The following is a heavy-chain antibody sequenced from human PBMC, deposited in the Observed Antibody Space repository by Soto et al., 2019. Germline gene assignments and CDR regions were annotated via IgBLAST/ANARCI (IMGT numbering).Heavy chain of an antibody. CDR2: IIPIFGTA. CDR3: ARGIPLHYFVVVVAAAQDYYYGMDV. V-gene: IGHV1-69*05. J-gene: IGHJ6*02. Sequence: SVKVSCKASGGTFSSYAISWVRQAPGQGLEWMGGIIPIFGTANYAQKFQGRVTMTRNTSISTAYMELSRLRSDDTAVYYCARGIPLHYFVVVVAAAQDYYYGMDVWGQGTTVTVSS. D-gene: IGHD2-15*01. CDR1: GGTFSSYA.